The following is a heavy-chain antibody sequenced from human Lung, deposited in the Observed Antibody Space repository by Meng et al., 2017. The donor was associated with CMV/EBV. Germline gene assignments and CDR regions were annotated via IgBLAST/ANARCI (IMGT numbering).Heavy chain of an antibody. Sequence: QVQLVQSGAELHTPGASVNVSCKASGYTFGIFGITWVRQAPGQGLEWVGWISAENGNTNYAQKFQGRVTLTTDTSTKTAYMDLRGLRSDDSAVYYCARAGAAVTTHFDFWGRGTLVTVSS. CDR1: GYTFGIFG. CDR2: ISAENGNT. J-gene: IGHJ4*02. CDR3: ARAGAAVTTHFDF. D-gene: IGHD4-17*01. V-gene: IGHV1-18*01.